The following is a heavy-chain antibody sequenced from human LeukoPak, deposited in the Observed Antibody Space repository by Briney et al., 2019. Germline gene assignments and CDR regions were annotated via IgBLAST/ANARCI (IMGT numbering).Heavy chain of an antibody. V-gene: IGHV4-39*07. CDR3: AREGEGGFDP. CDR1: GGSISSSSYY. D-gene: IGHD3-16*01. J-gene: IGHJ5*02. Sequence: SETLSLTCTVSGGSISSSSYYWGWIRQPPGKGLEWIGSIYYSGSTYYNPSLKSRVTISVDTSKNQFSLKLSSVTAADTAVYYCAREGEGGFDPWGQGTLVTVSS. CDR2: IYYSGST.